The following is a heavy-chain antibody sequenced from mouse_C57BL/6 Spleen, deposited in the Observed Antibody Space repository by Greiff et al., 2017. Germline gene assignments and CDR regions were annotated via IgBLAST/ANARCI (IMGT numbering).Heavy chain of an antibody. CDR1: GYTFTSYW. CDR3: ARASDSSGYYFDY. CDR2: IYPSDSET. Sequence: QVQLQQPGAELVRPGSSVKLSCKASGYTFTSYWMDWVKQRPGQGLEWIGNIYPSDSETHYNQKFKDKATLTVDKSSSTAYMQLSSLTSEDSAVYYYARASDSSGYYFDYWGQGTTLTVAS. D-gene: IGHD3-2*02. J-gene: IGHJ2*01. V-gene: IGHV1-61*01.